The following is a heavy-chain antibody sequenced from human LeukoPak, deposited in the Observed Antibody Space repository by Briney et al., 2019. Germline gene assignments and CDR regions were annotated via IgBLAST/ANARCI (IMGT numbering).Heavy chain of an antibody. D-gene: IGHD3-22*01. CDR1: GYTFTGYH. CDR2: INPSSDCI. CDR3: ARDPSQYYYDSSGYYGPSVTYFDY. Sequence: ASVKVSCKTSGYTFTGYHIHWVRQAPGQELEWMGMINPSSDCISYSQKFQGRVTMTRDTSTSTIYMEFSSLRSEDTAVYYCARDPSQYYYDSSGYYGPSVTYFDYWGQGTLVSVSS. V-gene: IGHV1-46*01. J-gene: IGHJ4*02.